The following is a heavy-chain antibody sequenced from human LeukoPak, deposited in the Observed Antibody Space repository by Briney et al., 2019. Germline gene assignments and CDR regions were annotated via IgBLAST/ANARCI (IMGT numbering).Heavy chain of an antibody. J-gene: IGHJ4*02. V-gene: IGHV3-9*01. CDR3: ARADSSSWYLSSLHFDY. CDR1: GFTFDDYA. CDR2: ISGSGGST. D-gene: IGHD6-13*01. Sequence: GRSLRLSCAASGFTFDDYAMHWVRQAPGRGLEWVSGISGSGGSTYYADSVKGRFTISRDNAKNSLYLQMNSLRAEDTAVYYCARADSSSWYLSSLHFDYWGQGTLVTVSS.